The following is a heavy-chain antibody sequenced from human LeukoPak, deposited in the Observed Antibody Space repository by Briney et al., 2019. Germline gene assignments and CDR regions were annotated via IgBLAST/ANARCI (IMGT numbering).Heavy chain of an antibody. CDR2: ISGSGGST. J-gene: IGHJ3*02. D-gene: IGHD1-26*01. CDR1: GFTFSSYA. Sequence: GGSLRLSCAASGFTFSSYAMSWVRQAPGKGLEWVPAISGSGGSTYYADSVKGRFTISRDNSKNTLYLQMNSLRAEDTAVYYCAKDESGSYWRIDDAFDIRGQGTMVTVSS. V-gene: IGHV3-23*01. CDR3: AKDESGSYWRIDDAFDI.